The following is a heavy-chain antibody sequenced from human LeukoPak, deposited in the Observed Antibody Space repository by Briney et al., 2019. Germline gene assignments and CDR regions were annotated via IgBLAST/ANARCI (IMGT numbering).Heavy chain of an antibody. Sequence: ASVKVSCKASGYTFTSYAMHWVRQASGQRLEWMGWINAGNGNTKYSQKFQGRVTITRDTSASTAYMELSSLRSEDTAVYYCARDQPVAGGPGWFDPWGQGTLVTVSS. CDR2: INAGNGNT. D-gene: IGHD6-19*01. J-gene: IGHJ5*02. CDR3: ARDQPVAGGPGWFDP. CDR1: GYTFTSYA. V-gene: IGHV1-3*01.